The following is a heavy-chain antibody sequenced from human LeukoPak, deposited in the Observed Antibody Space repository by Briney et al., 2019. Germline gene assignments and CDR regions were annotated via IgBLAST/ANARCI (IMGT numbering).Heavy chain of an antibody. J-gene: IGHJ4*02. CDR3: ARDGVNSDYVWGSYRNSYFDY. D-gene: IGHD3-16*02. CDR1: GGSISSYY. V-gene: IGHV4-4*07. CDR2: IYTSGST. Sequence: SETLSLTCTVSGGSISSYYWSWIRQPAGKGLEWIGRIYTSGSTNYNPSLKSRVTMSVDTSKNQFSLKLSSVTAADTAVYYCARDGVNSDYVWGSYRNSYFDYWGQGTLVTVSS.